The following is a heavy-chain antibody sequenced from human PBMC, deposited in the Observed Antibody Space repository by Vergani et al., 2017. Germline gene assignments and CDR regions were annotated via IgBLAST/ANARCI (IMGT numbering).Heavy chain of an antibody. CDR1: GFTFSSYS. CDR2: ISSSSSTI. D-gene: IGHD1-26*01. V-gene: IGHV3-48*01. J-gene: IGHJ4*02. CDR3: AKAVGATTGYFDY. Sequence: EVQLVESGGGLVQPGGSLRLSCAASGFTFSSYSMNWVRQAPGKGLEWVSYISSSSSTIYYADSVKGRFTISRDNAKNTLYLQMDSLRAEDTAVYYCAKAVGATTGYFDYWGQGTLVTVSS.